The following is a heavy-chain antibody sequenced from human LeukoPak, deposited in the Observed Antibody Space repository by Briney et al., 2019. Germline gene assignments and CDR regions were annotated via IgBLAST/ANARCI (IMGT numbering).Heavy chain of an antibody. CDR3: AVLPTTYYYYGMDV. Sequence: SETLSLTCAVSGGPISSSNWWSWVRQPPGKGLEWIGEIYHSGSTNYNPSLKSRVTISVDKSKNQFSLKLSSVTAADTAVYYCAVLPTTYYYYGMDVWGQGTTVTVSS. CDR2: IYHSGST. D-gene: IGHD4-17*01. CDR1: GGPISSSNW. V-gene: IGHV4-4*02. J-gene: IGHJ6*02.